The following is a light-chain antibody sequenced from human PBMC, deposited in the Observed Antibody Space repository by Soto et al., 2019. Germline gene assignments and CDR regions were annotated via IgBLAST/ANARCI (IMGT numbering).Light chain of an antibody. CDR1: SSDVGIYNY. J-gene: IGLJ1*01. CDR2: EVT. Sequence: SVLTQPASASGSPGQSIAISCTGSSSDVGIYNYVSWYQQHPGKVPKLIIYEVTNRPSGVSNRFSGSKSGNTASLTISGLQAEDEADYYCSSYTTSSTRVFGTGTKVTVL. V-gene: IGLV2-14*01. CDR3: SSYTTSSTRV.